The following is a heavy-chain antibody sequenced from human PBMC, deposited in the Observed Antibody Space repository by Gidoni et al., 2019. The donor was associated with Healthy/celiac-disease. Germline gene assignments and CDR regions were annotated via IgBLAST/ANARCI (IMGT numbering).Heavy chain of an antibody. Sequence: QVQLVESGGGVVQPGRSLRLPCAASAFTSSSYVLHRVPQAPGKGLGWVAVIWYDGSNKYYADSVKGRFTISRDNSKNTLYLQMNSLRAEDTAVYYCAREAAMPKSYSHPLNYYYGMDVWGQGTTVTVSS. CDR3: AREAAMPKSYSHPLNYYYGMDV. CDR1: AFTSSSYV. D-gene: IGHD2-2*01. V-gene: IGHV3-33*08. J-gene: IGHJ6*02. CDR2: IWYDGSNK.